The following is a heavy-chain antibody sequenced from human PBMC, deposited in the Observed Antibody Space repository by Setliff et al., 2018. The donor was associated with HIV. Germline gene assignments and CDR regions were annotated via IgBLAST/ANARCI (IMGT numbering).Heavy chain of an antibody. CDR3: ARDMFEIWERSLAEGDEFDP. D-gene: IGHD3-10*02. CDR2: INPNSGDT. CDR1: GYTFIGHY. J-gene: IGHJ5*02. Sequence: ASVKVSCKASGYTFIGHYIHWVRQAPGQGLEWMGWINPNSGDTKYAQKFQDRVSLTRDTSLSTAYMELSSLTSDDTAIYYCARDMFEIWERSLAEGDEFDPWGQGSLVTVS. V-gene: IGHV1-2*02.